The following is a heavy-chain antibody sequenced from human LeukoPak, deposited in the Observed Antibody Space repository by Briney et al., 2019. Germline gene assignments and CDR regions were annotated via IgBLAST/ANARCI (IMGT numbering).Heavy chain of an antibody. V-gene: IGHV1-69*04. D-gene: IGHD6-13*01. CDR2: IIPILGIA. Sequence: ASVKVSCKASGGTFSSYAISWVRQAPGQGLEWMGRIIPILGIANYAQKFQGRVTITADKSTSTAYMELSSLRSEDTAVYYCARDVAAAGIHGGRPLDYWGQGTLVTVSS. J-gene: IGHJ4*02. CDR1: GGTFSSYA. CDR3: ARDVAAAGIHGGRPLDY.